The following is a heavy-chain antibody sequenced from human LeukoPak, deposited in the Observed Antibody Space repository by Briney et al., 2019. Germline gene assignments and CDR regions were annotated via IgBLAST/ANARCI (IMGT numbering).Heavy chain of an antibody. CDR3: ARDSPPTRDYDMDV. V-gene: IGHV3-66*01. CDR1: GFTVSSNY. CDR2: IYSGGST. J-gene: IGHJ6*02. Sequence: GGSLRLSCAASGFTVSSNYMSWVRQAPGKGLEWVSVIYSGGSTYYADSVKGRFTISRDNSKNTLYLQMNSLRAEDTAVYYCARDSPPTRDYDMDVWGQGTTVTVSS.